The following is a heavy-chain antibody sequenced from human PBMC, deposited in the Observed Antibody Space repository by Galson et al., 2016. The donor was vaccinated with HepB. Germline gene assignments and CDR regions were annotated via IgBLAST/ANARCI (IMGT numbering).Heavy chain of an antibody. V-gene: IGHV3-73*01. Sequence: SLRLSCAASGFTFKGSTVHWVRQASGRGLEWVGRLRYKTYNPTTAYAASVKGRFTISSEASGNTAYLQMNSLTIEDMAVYYCSGRQSNKWYGLDGWGQGTTVTVSS. CDR2: LRYKTYNPTT. J-gene: IGHJ6*02. D-gene: IGHD4-11*01. CDR3: SGRQSNKWYGLDG. CDR1: GFTFKGST.